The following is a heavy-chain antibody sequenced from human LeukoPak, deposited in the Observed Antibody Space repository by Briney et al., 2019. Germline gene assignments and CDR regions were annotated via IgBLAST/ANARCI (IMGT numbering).Heavy chain of an antibody. Sequence: PSETLSLTCTVSGGSISSGDYYWSWIRQPPGKGLEWIGYIYYSGSTYYNPSLKSRVTISVDTSKNRFSLKLSSVTAADTAVYYCARVAVPNWFDPWGQGTLVTVSS. CDR2: IYYSGST. D-gene: IGHD6-6*01. CDR1: GGSISSGDYY. J-gene: IGHJ5*02. CDR3: ARVAVPNWFDP. V-gene: IGHV4-30-4*01.